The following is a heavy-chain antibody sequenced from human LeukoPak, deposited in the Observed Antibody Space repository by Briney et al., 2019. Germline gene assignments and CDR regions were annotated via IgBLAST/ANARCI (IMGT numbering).Heavy chain of an antibody. Sequence: SETLSLTCTVSGDSISNYYWSWIRQPPGKGLEWIGYIYYSGGTNYSPSLKSRVTISLDTSKNQFSLKLSSVTAADTAVYYCARHPPRITIFGVVIPDAFDIWGQGTTVTVSS. J-gene: IGHJ3*02. D-gene: IGHD3-3*01. CDR1: GDSISNYY. V-gene: IGHV4-59*08. CDR2: IYYSGGT. CDR3: ARHPPRITIFGVVIPDAFDI.